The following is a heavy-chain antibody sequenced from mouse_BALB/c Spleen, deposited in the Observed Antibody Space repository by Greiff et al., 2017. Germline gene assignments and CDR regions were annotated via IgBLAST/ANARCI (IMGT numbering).Heavy chain of an antibody. Sequence: VKLMESGPGLVAPSQSLSITCTVSGFSLTSYGVHWVRQPPGKGLEWLGVIWAGGSTNYNSALMSRLSISKDNSKSQVFLKMNSLQTDDTAMYYCARDRQYGNYDAMDYWGQGTSVTVSS. V-gene: IGHV2-9*02. D-gene: IGHD2-10*02. CDR1: GFSLTSYG. CDR3: ARDRQYGNYDAMDY. CDR2: IWAGGST. J-gene: IGHJ4*01.